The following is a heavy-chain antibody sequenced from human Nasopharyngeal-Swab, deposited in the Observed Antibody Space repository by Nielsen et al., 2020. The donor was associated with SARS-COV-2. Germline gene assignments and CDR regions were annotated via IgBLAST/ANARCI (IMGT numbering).Heavy chain of an antibody. CDR3: ARRDTGGMDV. D-gene: IGHD5-18*01. CDR1: GFTFSSDA. Sequence: GGSLRLSCAASGFTFSSDAMSWVRQAPGKGLEWVSAIAGSGSSTYYVDSVKGRFTISRDNSKNALYLQMHSLRDEDTAVYYCARRDTGGMDVWGQGTTVTVSS. V-gene: IGHV3-23*01. CDR2: IAGSGSST. J-gene: IGHJ6*02.